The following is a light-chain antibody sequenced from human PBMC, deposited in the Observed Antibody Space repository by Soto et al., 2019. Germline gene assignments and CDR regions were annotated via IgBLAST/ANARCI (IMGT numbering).Light chain of an antibody. Sequence: EIVMTQSPATLSLSPGERATLSCRASESVSTNLAWYQQKAGQAPRLLIYGASTRATGIPARFSGSGSGADYTLTISRLEPEDSAVYYCQQYGYSFWTFGQGTKVDIK. V-gene: IGKV3-15*01. CDR2: GAS. CDR1: ESVSTN. J-gene: IGKJ1*01. CDR3: QQYGYSFWT.